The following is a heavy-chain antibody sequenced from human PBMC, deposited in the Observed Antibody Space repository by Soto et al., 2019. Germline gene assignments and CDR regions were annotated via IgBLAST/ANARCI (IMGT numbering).Heavy chain of an antibody. CDR3: SSDVYDFWSGSYYYYYMDV. J-gene: IGHJ6*03. CDR1: GFTFSSYW. V-gene: IGHV3-7*01. D-gene: IGHD3-3*01. CDR2: IKQDGSEK. Sequence: PGGSLRLSCAASGFTFSSYWMSWVRQAPGKGLEWVANIKQDGSEKYYVDSVKGRFTISRDNAKNSLYLQMNSLRAEDTAVYYCSSDVYDFWSGSYYYYYMDVWGKGTTVTVSS.